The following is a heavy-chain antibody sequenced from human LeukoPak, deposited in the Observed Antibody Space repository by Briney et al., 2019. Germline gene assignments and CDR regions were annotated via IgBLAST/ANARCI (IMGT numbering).Heavy chain of an antibody. CDR2: INSDGSST. Sequence: GGSLRLSCAASGFTFSSYWMHWVRHAPGKGLVWVSRINSDGSSTSYADSVKGRFTISRDNAKNTLYLQMNSLRAEDTAVYYCAKDQNSSGYYDAPIDYWGQGTLVTVSS. V-gene: IGHV3-74*01. D-gene: IGHD3-22*01. J-gene: IGHJ4*02. CDR3: AKDQNSSGYYDAPIDY. CDR1: GFTFSSYW.